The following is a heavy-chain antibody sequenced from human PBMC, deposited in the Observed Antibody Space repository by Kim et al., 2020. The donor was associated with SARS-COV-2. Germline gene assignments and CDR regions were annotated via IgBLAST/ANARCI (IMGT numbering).Heavy chain of an antibody. V-gene: IGHV4-39*01. CDR3: ARRGIFMVRGVI. CDR2: IYYSGST. CDR1: GGSISSSSYY. J-gene: IGHJ4*02. Sequence: SETLSLTCTVSGGSISSSSYYWGWIRQPPGKGLEWIGSIYYSGSTYYNPSLKSRVTISVDTSKNQFSLKLSSVTAADTAVYYCARRGIFMVRGVIWGQGTLVTVSS. D-gene: IGHD3-10*01.